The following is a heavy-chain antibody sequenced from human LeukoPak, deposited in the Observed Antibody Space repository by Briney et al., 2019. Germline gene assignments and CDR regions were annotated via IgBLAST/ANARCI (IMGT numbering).Heavy chain of an antibody. CDR2: ISSSSSYI. D-gene: IGHD5-24*01. J-gene: IGHJ4*02. CDR3: ARRDAYTLDY. V-gene: IGHV3-21*01. CDR1: GFTFSSYS. Sequence: GSLRLSCAASGFTFSSYSMNWVRQAPGKGLEWVSSISSSSSYIYYADSVKGRFTISRDNAKNSLYLQMSFLRAEDTAVYYCARRDAYTLDYWGQGTLVTVSS.